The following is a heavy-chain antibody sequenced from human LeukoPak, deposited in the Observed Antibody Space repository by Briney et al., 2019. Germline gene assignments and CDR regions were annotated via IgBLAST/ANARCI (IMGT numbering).Heavy chain of an antibody. CDR1: GGSISSYY. CDR2: IYYSGST. J-gene: IGHJ5*02. D-gene: IGHD4-23*01. CDR3: AAGNLVPFDP. V-gene: IGHV4-59*08. Sequence: SETLSLTCTVSGGSISSYYWSWIRQPPGKGLEWIGYIYYSGSTNYNPSLKSRDTISVDTSKNQFSLKLSSVTAADTAVYYCAAGNLVPFDPWGQGTLVTVSS.